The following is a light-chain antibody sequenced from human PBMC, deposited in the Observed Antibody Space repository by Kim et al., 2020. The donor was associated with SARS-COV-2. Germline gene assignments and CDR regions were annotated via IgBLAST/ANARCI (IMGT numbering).Light chain of an antibody. CDR2: QDS. CDR1: KLVDNY. J-gene: IGLJ2*01. CDR3: QAWDSSTVV. V-gene: IGLV3-1*01. Sequence: VSPGQTASITCSGDKLVDNYSCWYQQKPGKSPVLVIYQDSKRPSGIPERFSGSNSGNTATLTISGTQAMDEADYYCQAWDSSTVVFGGGTQLTVL.